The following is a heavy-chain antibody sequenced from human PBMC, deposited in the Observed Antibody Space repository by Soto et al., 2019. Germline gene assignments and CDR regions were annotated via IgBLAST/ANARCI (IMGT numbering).Heavy chain of an antibody. D-gene: IGHD6-19*01. V-gene: IGHV3-11*01. CDR3: ARDRGAVVGQYFDY. CDR1: GFTFSGYY. J-gene: IGHJ4*02. Sequence: QVQLVESGGGLVKPGGSLRLSCAASGFTFSGYYMSWIRQAPGKGLEWISYISSSGTTENYADSVKGRFTVSRDNAKNSLYSQVNSLRAEDTAVYYCARDRGAVVGQYFDYWGQGTLVTVSS. CDR2: ISSSGTTE.